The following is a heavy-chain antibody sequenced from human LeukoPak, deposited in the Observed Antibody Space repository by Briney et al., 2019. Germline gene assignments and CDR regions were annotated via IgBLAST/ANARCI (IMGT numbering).Heavy chain of an antibody. CDR3: ARLGGDS. CDR1: GYSFTSDA. V-gene: IGHV7-4-1*02. Sequence: ASVKISCKASGYSFTSDAMNWVRQPPGQGLEFMGRIHTNTGDPTYARGFTGRFVFSMDTSVSTAYLQINSLKAADTGIYFCARLGGDSWGQGTLVIVSS. CDR2: IHTNTGDP. J-gene: IGHJ4*02. D-gene: IGHD3-16*01.